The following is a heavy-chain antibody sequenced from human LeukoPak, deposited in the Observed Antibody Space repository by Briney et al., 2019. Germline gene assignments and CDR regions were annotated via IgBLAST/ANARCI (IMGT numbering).Heavy chain of an antibody. J-gene: IGHJ3*02. CDR3: AKDLAYYDSSGYFAFDI. CDR2: ISYDGSNK. V-gene: IGHV3-30*18. CDR1: GFTFSSYG. Sequence: GGSLRLSCAASGFTFSSYGMHWVRQAPGKGLEWVAVISYDGSNKYYADSVKGRFTISRDNSKNTLYLQMNSPRAEDTAVYYCAKDLAYYDSSGYFAFDIWGQGTMVTVSS. D-gene: IGHD3-22*01.